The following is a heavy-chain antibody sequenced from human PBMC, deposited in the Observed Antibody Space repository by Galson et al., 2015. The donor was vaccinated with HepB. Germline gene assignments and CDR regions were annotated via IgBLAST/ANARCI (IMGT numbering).Heavy chain of an antibody. CDR2: VFKSGDTT. Sequence: SLRLSCAASGFTFTTSAMSWVRQAPGKGLEWVSSVFKSGDTTYYADSVKGRFAISWDNSMNTLFLQMNSLRAEDTAVYYCTKCVANCSFEHWGQGTLVTVSS. V-gene: IGHV3-23*01. J-gene: IGHJ4*02. CDR1: GFTFTTSA. CDR3: TKCVANCSFEH. D-gene: IGHD2-21*01.